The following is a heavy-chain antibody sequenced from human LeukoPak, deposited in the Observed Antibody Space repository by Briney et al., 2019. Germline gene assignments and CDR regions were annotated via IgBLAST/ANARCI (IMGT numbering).Heavy chain of an antibody. CDR3: ATRTYSGNDWEFDY. CDR2: FDPEDGET. D-gene: IGHD5-12*01. Sequence: ASVKVSCKVSGYTLTELSMHWVRQAPGKGLEWMGGFDPEDGETIYAQKFQGRVTMTEDTSTDTAYMELSSLRSEDTAVYCCATRTYSGNDWEFDYWGQGTLVTVSS. V-gene: IGHV1-24*01. CDR1: GYTLTELS. J-gene: IGHJ4*02.